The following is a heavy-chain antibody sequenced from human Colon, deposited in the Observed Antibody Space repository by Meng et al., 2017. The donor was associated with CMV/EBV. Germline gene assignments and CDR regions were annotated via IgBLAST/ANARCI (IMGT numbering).Heavy chain of an antibody. CDR3: ASRYSYVGF. J-gene: IGHJ4*01. CDR1: WCTVLDNY. CDR2: MSSSSANI. D-gene: IGHD5-12*01. Sequence: AAWCTVLDNYMSGSSQQPGKEREGNSYMSSSSANIYYAESVKGRFTISRDNAKQTLYLEMNNLRAEDTAVYYCASRYSYVGFWGHGTLVTVSS. V-gene: IGHV3-11*01.